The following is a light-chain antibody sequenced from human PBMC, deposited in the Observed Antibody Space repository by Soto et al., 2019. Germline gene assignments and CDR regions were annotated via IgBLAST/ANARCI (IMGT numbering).Light chain of an antibody. CDR1: QIISSW. V-gene: IGKV1-5*01. CDR2: DAS. CDR3: QQYSTYSRT. Sequence: DIQLTQSPSFLSASVGDRVTITCRASQIISSWLAWYQQKPGKAPKLLIYDASSLESGVPSRFSGSGSGTEFTLTITSLQPDDFATYYCQQYSTYSRTFGQGTKVDI. J-gene: IGKJ1*01.